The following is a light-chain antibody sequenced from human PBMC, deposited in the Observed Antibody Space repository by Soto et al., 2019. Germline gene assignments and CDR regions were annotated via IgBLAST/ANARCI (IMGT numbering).Light chain of an antibody. J-gene: IGKJ2*01. CDR1: QSISNF. CDR3: HQTFISPPYT. Sequence: DIQMTQSPSSLSASVGDRVTITCRASQSISNFLSWYQQKPGKAPKLLIYSASSLQSGVPSRFSGSGSGTDFSLTIISLQPEDFATYYCHQTFISPPYTFGQGTKLEIK. V-gene: IGKV1-39*01. CDR2: SAS.